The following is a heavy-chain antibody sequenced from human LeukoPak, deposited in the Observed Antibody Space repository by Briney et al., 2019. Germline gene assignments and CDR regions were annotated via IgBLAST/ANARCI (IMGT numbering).Heavy chain of an antibody. V-gene: IGHV4-61*05. J-gene: IGHJ3*02. D-gene: IGHD5-24*01. CDR3: ARSVVEMATIVAFDI. CDR1: GGSISSSSYY. Sequence: SETLSLTCTVSGGSISSSSYYWGWIRQPPGKGLEWIGYIYYSGSTNYNPSLKSRVTISVDTSKNQFSLKLSSVTAADTAVYYCARSVVEMATIVAFDIWGQGTMVTVSS. CDR2: IYYSGST.